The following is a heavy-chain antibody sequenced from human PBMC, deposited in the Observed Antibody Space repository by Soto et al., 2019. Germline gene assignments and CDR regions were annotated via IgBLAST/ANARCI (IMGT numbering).Heavy chain of an antibody. J-gene: IGHJ6*02. V-gene: IGHV4-4*02. D-gene: IGHD2-21*01. Sequence: QVQLQESGPELVKPSGTLSLTCAVSGGSVSSGAWWTWVRQSPGKGLEWIGDIYHGGRSNYNPSLKSPVAISLDTSKNQLSPKLTSVTAADTAMYYCTRMLIIVTDYNYGLDVWGRGTTVTVSS. CDR2: IYHGGRS. CDR1: GGSVSSGAW. CDR3: TRMLIIVTDYNYGLDV.